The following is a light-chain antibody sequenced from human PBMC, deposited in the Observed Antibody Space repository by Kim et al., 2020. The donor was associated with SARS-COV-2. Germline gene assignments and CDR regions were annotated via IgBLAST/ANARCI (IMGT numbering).Light chain of an antibody. CDR3: KQYETYWT. V-gene: IGKV1-5*03. CDR1: QSVDGW. CDR2: QAS. Sequence: DIQMTQSPSTLSASVGDRVTITCRASQSVDGWLAWYQQRPGKAPRLLIYQASKLASGVPSRFSGSGSGTDFTLTVNNLQPDDSAVYFCKQYETYWTFGPGTKVDIK. J-gene: IGKJ1*01.